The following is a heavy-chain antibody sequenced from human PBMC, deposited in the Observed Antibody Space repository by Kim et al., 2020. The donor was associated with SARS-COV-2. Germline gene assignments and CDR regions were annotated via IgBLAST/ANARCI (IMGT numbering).Heavy chain of an antibody. CDR1: GDSVSSNSAA. Sequence: SQTLSLTCAISGDSVSSNSAAWNWIRQSPSRGLEWLGRTYYRSKWYNDYAVSVKSRITINPDTSKNQFSLQLNSVTPEDTAVYYCARDPLYCSGGSCANWFDPWGQGTLVTVSS. CDR2: TYYRSKWYN. J-gene: IGHJ5*02. V-gene: IGHV6-1*01. CDR3: ARDPLYCSGGSCANWFDP. D-gene: IGHD2-15*01.